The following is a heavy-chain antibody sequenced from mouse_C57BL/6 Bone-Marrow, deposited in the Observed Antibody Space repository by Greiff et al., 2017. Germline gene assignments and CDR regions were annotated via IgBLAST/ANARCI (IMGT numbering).Heavy chain of an antibody. Sequence: EVMLVESGGGLVKPGGSLKLSCAASGFTFRDYGMHWVRQAPEKGLEWVAYISSGSSTIYYADTVKGRFTISSDNAKNTLFLQMTSLRSEDTAMYYCARTTTMIHFDYWGQGTTLTVSS. D-gene: IGHD2-4*01. V-gene: IGHV5-17*01. CDR3: ARTTTMIHFDY. CDR2: ISSGSSTI. CDR1: GFTFRDYG. J-gene: IGHJ2*01.